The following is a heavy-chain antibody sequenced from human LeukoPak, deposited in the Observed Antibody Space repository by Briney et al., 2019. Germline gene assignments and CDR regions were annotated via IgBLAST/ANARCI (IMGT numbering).Heavy chain of an antibody. V-gene: IGHV4-59*01. Sequence: SETLSLTCTVSGGSINSYYWSWIRQPPGKGLEWTGYIYYSGSTNYNPSLKSRVTISVDTSKNQFSLKLSSVTAADTAVYYCARVSANAFDIWGQGTMVTVSS. CDR2: IYYSGST. CDR1: GGSINSYY. J-gene: IGHJ3*02. CDR3: ARVSANAFDI.